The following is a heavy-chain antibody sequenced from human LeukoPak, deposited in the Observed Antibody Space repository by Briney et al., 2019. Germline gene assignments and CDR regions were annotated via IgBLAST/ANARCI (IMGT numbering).Heavy chain of an antibody. D-gene: IGHD6-13*01. CDR1: GFTFSSYS. CDR3: ARQNSSSFDY. V-gene: IGHV3-21*01. CDR2: ISSSSSYI. Sequence: GSLRLSCAASGFTFSSYSMNWVRQAPGKGLEWVSSISSSSSYIYYADSVKGRFTISRDNAKNSLYLQVNSLRAEDTAVYYCARQNSSSFDYWGQGTLVTVSS. J-gene: IGHJ4*02.